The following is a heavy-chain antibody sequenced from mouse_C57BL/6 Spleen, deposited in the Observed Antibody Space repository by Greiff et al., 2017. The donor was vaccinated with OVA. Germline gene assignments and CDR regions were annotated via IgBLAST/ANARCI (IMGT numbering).Heavy chain of an antibody. J-gene: IGHJ2*01. D-gene: IGHD4-1*01. V-gene: IGHV3-6*01. CDR2: ISYDGSN. CDR1: GYSITSGYY. Sequence: EVQLVESGPGLVKPSQSLSLTCSVTGYSITSGYYWNWIRQFPGNKLEWMGYISYDGSNNYNPSLKNRISITRDTSKNQFFLKLNSVTTEDTATYYCARGELGRSYFDYWGQGTTLTVSS. CDR3: ARGELGRSYFDY.